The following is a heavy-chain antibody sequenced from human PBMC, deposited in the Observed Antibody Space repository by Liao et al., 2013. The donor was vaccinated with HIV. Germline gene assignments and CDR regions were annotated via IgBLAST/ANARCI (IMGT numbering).Heavy chain of an antibody. CDR3: ARMREAADSFDP. J-gene: IGHJ5*02. CDR1: GGSFSGYY. CDR2: IYYSGST. D-gene: IGHD6-25*01. V-gene: IGHV4-34*01. Sequence: QVQLQQWGAGLLKPSETLSLTCAVYGGSFSGYYWSWIRQPPGKGLEWIGSIYYSGSTNYNPSLKSRVTISVDTSKNQFSLKLSSVTAADTAVYYCARMREAADSFDPWGQGTLVTVSS.